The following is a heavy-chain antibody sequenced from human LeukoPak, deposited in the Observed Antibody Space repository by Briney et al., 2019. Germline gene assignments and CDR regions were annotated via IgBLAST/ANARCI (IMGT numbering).Heavy chain of an antibody. CDR1: GFTFSSYG. Sequence: GRSLRLSCAASGFTFSSYGMHWVRQAPGKGLEWVAVISSDGSNKDYADSVKGRFTISRDNAKNSLYLQMNSLRAEDTAVYFCARGRFHLDSSGYSSFYHWGHGTLVTVSS. J-gene: IGHJ4*01. V-gene: IGHV3-30*03. D-gene: IGHD3-22*01. CDR3: ARGRFHLDSSGYSSFYH. CDR2: ISSDGSNK.